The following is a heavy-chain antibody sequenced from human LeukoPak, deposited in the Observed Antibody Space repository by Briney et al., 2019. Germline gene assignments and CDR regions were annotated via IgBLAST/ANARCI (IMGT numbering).Heavy chain of an antibody. D-gene: IGHD2-2*01. J-gene: IGHJ4*02. CDR2: ISSSSSYI. CDR1: GFTFNRCW. V-gene: IGHV3-21*01. Sequence: GGSLRLSCVVSGFTFNRCWMNWVRQAPGKGLEWVSSISSSSSYIYDADSVKGRFTTSRDNAKNSLYLQMNSLRAEDTAVYYCARGLYCSSTSCPLGYWGQGTLVTVSS. CDR3: ARGLYCSSTSCPLGY.